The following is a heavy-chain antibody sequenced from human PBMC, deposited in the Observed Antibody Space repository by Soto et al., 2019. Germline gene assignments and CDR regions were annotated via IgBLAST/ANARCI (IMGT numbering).Heavy chain of an antibody. Sequence: SETLSLTCGVYGGSFSGYYWSWSRQPPGKGRGRKGERNQSGSSSYNPSLKSRGSVSVDTSKNQFSLKLSSVTAADTAVYYCARKGVRGYDEIGGLNYYYYGMDVWGQGTTVTGSS. CDR1: GGSFSGYY. CDR3: ARKGVRGYDEIGGLNYYYYGMDV. J-gene: IGHJ6*02. CDR2: RNQSGSS. V-gene: IGHV4-34*01. D-gene: IGHD5-12*01.